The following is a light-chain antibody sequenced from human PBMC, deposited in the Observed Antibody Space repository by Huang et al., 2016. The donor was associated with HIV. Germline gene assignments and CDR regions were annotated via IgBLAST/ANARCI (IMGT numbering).Light chain of an antibody. V-gene: IGKV1-5*01. CDR1: QSISSW. Sequence: DIQMTQSPSNLSASVGDRVTITCRASQSISSWLAWYKQKPGKAHNILIYAASSLQRVVPSRFNGSGSETDFTLTISNLQPDDVATYFCQQYNSYSPLTFGGGTKVEI. CDR2: AAS. J-gene: IGKJ4*01. CDR3: QQYNSYSPLT.